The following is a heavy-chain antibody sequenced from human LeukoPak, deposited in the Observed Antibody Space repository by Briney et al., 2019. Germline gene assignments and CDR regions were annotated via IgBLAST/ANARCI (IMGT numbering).Heavy chain of an antibody. Sequence: SSETLSLTCTVSGGSISSGGYYWSWIRQHPGKGLEWIGYIYYSGSTYYNPSLKSRVTISVDTSKNQFSLKLSSVTAADTAVYYCARVGSGRGSYFDYWGQGTLVSVSS. D-gene: IGHD1-26*01. CDR1: GGSISSGGYY. CDR3: ARVGSGRGSYFDY. J-gene: IGHJ4*02. CDR2: IYYSGST. V-gene: IGHV4-61*08.